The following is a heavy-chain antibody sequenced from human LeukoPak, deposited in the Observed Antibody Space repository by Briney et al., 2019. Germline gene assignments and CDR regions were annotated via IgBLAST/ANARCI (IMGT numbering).Heavy chain of an antibody. D-gene: IGHD4-17*01. V-gene: IGHV3-21*04. Sequence: GGSLRLSCAASGFTFSSYTMNWVRQAPGKGLEWVSIISSGSSYIHYADSVKGRFTISRDNAKNSLYLQMNSLRAEDTAVYYCARESLGSVDPRGYSTTVSQDVWGKGTTVTISS. CDR1: GFTFSSYT. J-gene: IGHJ6*04. CDR2: ISSGSSYI. CDR3: ARESLGSVDPRGYSTTVSQDV.